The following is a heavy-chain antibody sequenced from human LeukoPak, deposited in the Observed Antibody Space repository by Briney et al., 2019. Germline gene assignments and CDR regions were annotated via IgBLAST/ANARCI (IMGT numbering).Heavy chain of an antibody. D-gene: IGHD4-17*01. J-gene: IGHJ4*02. CDR2: IYSSGIT. Sequence: KPSETLSLTCTVSGGSISSYYWSWIRQPAGKGLEWIGRIYSSGITNYNPSLKSRITMSVDTSKKQFSLKLSSVTAADTAVYYCAASFYGDFSRVTFDYWGQGTLVTVSS. CDR3: AASFYGDFSRVTFDY. V-gene: IGHV4-4*07. CDR1: GGSISSYY.